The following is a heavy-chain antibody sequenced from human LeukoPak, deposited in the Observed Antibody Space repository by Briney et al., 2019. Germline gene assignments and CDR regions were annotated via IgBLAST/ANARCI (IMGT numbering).Heavy chain of an antibody. CDR1: RYSLSSGYY. Sequence: PSETLSLTRAVSRYSLSSGYYWGWIRQPPAPGLGWGGGFEYIGITYNNPTLKSPVTISVDTTKIQFSLKLSSVTAADTAVYYCARRHYDYVWGSYPKGEYYQHWGQGTLVTVSS. D-gene: IGHD3-16*02. J-gene: IGHJ1*01. V-gene: IGHV4-38-2*01. CDR3: ARRHYDYVWGSYPKGEYYQH. CDR2: FEYIGIT.